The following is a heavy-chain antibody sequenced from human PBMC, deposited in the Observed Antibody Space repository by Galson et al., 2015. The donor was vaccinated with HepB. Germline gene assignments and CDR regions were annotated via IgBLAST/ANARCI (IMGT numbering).Heavy chain of an antibody. CDR2: ISYDGSNK. CDR1: GFTFSSYA. Sequence: SLRLSCAASGFTFSSYAMHWVRQAPGKGLEWVAVISYDGSNKYYADSVKGRFTISRDNSKNTLYLQMNSLRAEDTAVYYCARAEIFGVVPFDYWGQGTLVTVSS. D-gene: IGHD3-3*01. V-gene: IGHV3-30-3*01. CDR3: ARAEIFGVVPFDY. J-gene: IGHJ4*02.